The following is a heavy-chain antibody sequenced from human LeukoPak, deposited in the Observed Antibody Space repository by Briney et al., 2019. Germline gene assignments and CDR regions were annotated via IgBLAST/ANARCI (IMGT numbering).Heavy chain of an antibody. CDR1: GFNFDDYT. V-gene: IGHV3-9*01. CDR3: ASNYFDSSGYYWGFDY. Sequence: GGALRLSCKGSGFNFDDYTMHWVRQVPGKGLEWVAPINWNSDHKDYADSVKGRFTISRDNSKNTLYLQMSSLRAEDTAVYYCASNYFDSSGYYWGFDYWGQGTLVTVSS. D-gene: IGHD3-22*01. J-gene: IGHJ4*02. CDR2: INWNSDHK.